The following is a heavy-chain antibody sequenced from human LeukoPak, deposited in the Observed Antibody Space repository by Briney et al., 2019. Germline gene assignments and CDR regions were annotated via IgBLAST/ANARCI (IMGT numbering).Heavy chain of an antibody. CDR3: ARFEIPAGPATHPSLDY. Sequence: SVKVSCKASGGTFSSYAISWARQAPGQGLEWMGGIIPIFGTANYAQKFQGRVTITADESTSTAYMELSSLRSEDTAVYYCARFEIPAGPATHPSLDYWGQGTLVTVSS. J-gene: IGHJ4*02. V-gene: IGHV1-69*13. D-gene: IGHD2-2*01. CDR2: IIPIFGTA. CDR1: GGTFSSYA.